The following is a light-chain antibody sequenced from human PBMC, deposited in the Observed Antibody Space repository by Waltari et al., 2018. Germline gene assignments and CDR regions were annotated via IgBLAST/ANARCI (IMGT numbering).Light chain of an antibody. CDR2: AGS. J-gene: IGKJ2*01. Sequence: DIQMTQSPSSVSASVGDRVTITGRARQDVSNCLAWYQQKPGKAPKLLSYAGSSLQRGVPSRFSSSGSGTDFTLTIISLQPDDFAADYCQQANTCPYTFGQGTKVEIK. CDR3: QQANTCPYT. V-gene: IGKV1-12*01. CDR1: QDVSNC.